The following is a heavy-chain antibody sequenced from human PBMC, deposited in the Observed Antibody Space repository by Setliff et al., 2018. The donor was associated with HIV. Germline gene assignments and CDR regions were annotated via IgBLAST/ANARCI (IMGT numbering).Heavy chain of an antibody. CDR3: ANRLNYIVATDY. CDR2: ISGGGAT. V-gene: IGHV3-23*01. D-gene: IGHD5-12*01. CDR1: GLTLSTSY. J-gene: IGHJ4*02. Sequence: CAASGLTLSTSYMSWVRQAPGKGLEWVSSISGGGATYYADSVKGRFTISRDNSKNTLYLQMNSLRADDTAVYYCANRLNYIVATDYWGQGTLVTVSS.